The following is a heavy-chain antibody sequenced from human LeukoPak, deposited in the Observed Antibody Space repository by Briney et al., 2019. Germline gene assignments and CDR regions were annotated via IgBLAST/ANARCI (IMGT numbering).Heavy chain of an antibody. J-gene: IGHJ4*02. Sequence: SETLSLTRTVSGGSISSSSYYWSWIRQPPGKGLEWIGYIYYSGSTNYNPSLKSRVTISVDTSKNQFSLKLSSVTAADTAVYYCARAGTHWGDVYFDYWGQGTLVTVSS. V-gene: IGHV4-61*05. CDR2: IYYSGST. CDR1: GGSISSSSYY. CDR3: ARAGTHWGDVYFDY. D-gene: IGHD7-27*01.